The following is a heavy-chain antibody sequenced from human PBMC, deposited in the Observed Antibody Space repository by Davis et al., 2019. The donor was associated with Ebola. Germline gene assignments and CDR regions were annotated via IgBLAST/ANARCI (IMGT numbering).Heavy chain of an antibody. Sequence: PGGSLRLSCAASGFTFSLYAMSWIRQAPGKGLEWVSSIPGSGESALSADSVTGRFTISRDNAKNTLYLQMNSLTAEDTAIYYCAKGWGTVGSWGQGTLVTVSS. CDR1: GFTFSLYA. CDR3: AKGWGTVGS. V-gene: IGHV3-23*01. D-gene: IGHD3-16*01. J-gene: IGHJ5*02. CDR2: IPGSGESA.